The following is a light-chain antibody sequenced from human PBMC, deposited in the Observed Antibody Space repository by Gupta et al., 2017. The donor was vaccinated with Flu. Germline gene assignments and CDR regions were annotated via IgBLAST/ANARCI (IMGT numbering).Light chain of an antibody. V-gene: IGKV1-39*01. CDR2: DAS. CDR3: QQTYSNPPRF. Sequence: DIQMTQSPSSLSASVGDRVTITCRASQSISSYLNWYQQKPGKAPKLLIYDASSCQSGVPSRFSGSGCGRDLTLTISSRQQEDFAAYYCQQTYSNPPRFFGHGTKVDIK. J-gene: IGKJ3*01. CDR1: QSISSY.